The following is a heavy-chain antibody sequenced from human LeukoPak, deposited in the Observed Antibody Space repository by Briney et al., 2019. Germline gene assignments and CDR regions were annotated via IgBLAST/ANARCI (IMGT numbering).Heavy chain of an antibody. Sequence: GGSLRLSCAASGFTFSSYWMSWVRQAPGKGVEWVANIKQGGSEKYYVDSVKGRFTISGDNAKTSLYLQMNSLRAEDTAVYYCSRDMGTCGTSCPFDYWGQGTLVTVSS. CDR1: GFTFSSYW. CDR3: SRDMGTCGTSCPFDY. CDR2: IKQGGSEK. V-gene: IGHV3-7*01. J-gene: IGHJ4*02. D-gene: IGHD2-2*01.